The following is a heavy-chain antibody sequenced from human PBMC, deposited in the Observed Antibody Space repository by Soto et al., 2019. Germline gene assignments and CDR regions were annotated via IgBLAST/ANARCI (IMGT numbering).Heavy chain of an antibody. V-gene: IGHV3-30-3*01. CDR3: ARDDEGGSDCDLGY. D-gene: IGHD1-26*01. Sequence: QVQLVESGGGVVQPGRSLRLSCSVSGFTFSSHAMHWVRQAPGKGLEWVALISSDGSNKYYADSVKGRFTTSRDNSKNTMYLQMNSLRVEDTVVYYCARDDEGGSDCDLGYWGQGALVTVSS. CDR2: ISSDGSNK. CDR1: GFTFSSHA. J-gene: IGHJ4*02.